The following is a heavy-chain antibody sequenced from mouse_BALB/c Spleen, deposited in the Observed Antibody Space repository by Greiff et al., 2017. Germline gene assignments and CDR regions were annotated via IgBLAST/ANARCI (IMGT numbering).Heavy chain of an antibody. CDR2: ISSGGST. D-gene: IGHD1-2*01. CDR1: GFTFSSYA. CDR3: ARDGYGYGLEAY. J-gene: IGHJ3*01. V-gene: IGHV5-6-5*01. Sequence: DVHLVESGGGLVKPGGSLKLSCAASGFTFSSYAMSWVRQTPEKRLEWVASISSGGSTYYPDSVKGRFTISRDNARNILYLQMSSLRSEDTAMYYCARDGYGYGLEAYWGQGTLVTVSA.